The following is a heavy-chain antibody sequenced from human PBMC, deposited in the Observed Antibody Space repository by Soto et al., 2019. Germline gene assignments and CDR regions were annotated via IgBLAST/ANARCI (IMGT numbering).Heavy chain of an antibody. V-gene: IGHV1-69*13. CDR2: IIPIFGTA. CDR3: ATNGQIGSSWYGK. Sequence: GASVNVSCKASGGTFSSYAISWVRQAPGQGLEWMGGIIPIFGTANYAQKFQGRVTITADESTSTAYMELSSLRSEDTAVYYCATNGQIGSSWYGKWGQGTLVTVSS. D-gene: IGHD6-13*01. CDR1: GGTFSSYA. J-gene: IGHJ4*02.